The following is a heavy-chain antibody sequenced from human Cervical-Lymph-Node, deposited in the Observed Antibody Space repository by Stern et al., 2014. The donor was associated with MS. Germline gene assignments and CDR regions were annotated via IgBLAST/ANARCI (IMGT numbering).Heavy chain of an antibody. D-gene: IGHD1-1*01. J-gene: IGHJ2*01. CDR1: GYTFTNYW. Sequence: VQLVQSGAEVKKPGESLKISCKASGYTFTNYWIGWVRQMPGQGLEWMAIIYPGDSSTGYSPSFQGHVTVSADKSISTAYLQWSSLKASDTAMFYCARVTGPTYYFDLWGRGTLVTVSS. V-gene: IGHV5-51*03. CDR2: IYPGDSST. CDR3: ARVTGPTYYFDL.